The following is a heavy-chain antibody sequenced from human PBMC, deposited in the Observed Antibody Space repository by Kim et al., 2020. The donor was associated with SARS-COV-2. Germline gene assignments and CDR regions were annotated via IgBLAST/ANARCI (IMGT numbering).Heavy chain of an antibody. D-gene: IGHD3-3*01. CDR1: GGSFSGYY. V-gene: IGHV4-34*01. CDR2: INHSGST. J-gene: IGHJ6*02. CDR3: ARERKVWSGYYANYYYYGMDV. Sequence: SETLSLTCAVYGGSFSGYYWSWIRQPPGKGLEWIGEINHSGSTNYNPSLKSRVTISVDTSKNQFSLKLSSVTAADTAVYYCARERKVWSGYYANYYYYGMDVWGQGTTVTVSS.